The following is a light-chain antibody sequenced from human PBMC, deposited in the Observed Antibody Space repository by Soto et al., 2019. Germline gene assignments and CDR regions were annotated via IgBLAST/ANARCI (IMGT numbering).Light chain of an antibody. CDR1: QSVGSS. J-gene: IGKJ3*01. CDR2: DSS. V-gene: IGKV3-11*01. Sequence: EIVLTQSPATLSLSPGERATLSCRASQSVGSSLAWYQQKPGQAPRLPIYDSSKRATGTPARFSGSGSGTDFTLTISSLEPEDFAVYYCQQRINWPLFTFGPGTKVDIK. CDR3: QQRINWPLFT.